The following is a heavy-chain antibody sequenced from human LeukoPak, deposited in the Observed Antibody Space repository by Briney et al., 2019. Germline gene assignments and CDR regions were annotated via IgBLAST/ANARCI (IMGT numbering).Heavy chain of an antibody. V-gene: IGHV3-48*03. CDR1: GFTFSSYE. J-gene: IGHJ4*02. Sequence: GGSLRLSCAASGFTFSSYEMNWVRQAPGKGLEWVSYISSSGSTIYYADSVKGRFTISRDNAKNSLYLQMNSLRAEDTGVYYCAREPYSGGHLDYWGQGTLVTVSS. CDR2: ISSSGSTI. CDR3: AREPYSGGHLDY. D-gene: IGHD1-26*01.